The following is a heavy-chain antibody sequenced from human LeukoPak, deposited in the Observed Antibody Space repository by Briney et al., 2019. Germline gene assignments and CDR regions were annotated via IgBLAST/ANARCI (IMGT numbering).Heavy chain of an antibody. D-gene: IGHD2-2*01. V-gene: IGHV4-34*01. CDR3: ARGRTGYHLLPTKKNSDYYYMDV. Sequence: GSLRLSCAASGFTFSSYGMHWVRQPPGKGLEWIGEINHSGSTNYNPSLKSRVTISVDTSKNQFSLKLSSVTAADTAVYYCARGRTGYHLLPTKKNSDYYYMDVWGKGTTVTVSS. CDR2: INHSGST. CDR1: GFTFSSYG. J-gene: IGHJ6*03.